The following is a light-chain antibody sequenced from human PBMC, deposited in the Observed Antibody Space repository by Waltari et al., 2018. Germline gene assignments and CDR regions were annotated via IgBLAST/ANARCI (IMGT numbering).Light chain of an antibody. CDR1: SSDVGKYDL. J-gene: IGLJ1*01. CDR2: EVS. V-gene: IGLV2-23*02. CDR3: CSYASNDTFFYV. Sequence: QSALTQPASVSESPGQSVTISCTGTSSDVGKYDLVSWYQQHPGKAPKVLFYEVSKRPSWVSNRSSGSKPANTASLTISGLQAEDEADYYCCSYASNDTFFYVFGVGTKVTVL.